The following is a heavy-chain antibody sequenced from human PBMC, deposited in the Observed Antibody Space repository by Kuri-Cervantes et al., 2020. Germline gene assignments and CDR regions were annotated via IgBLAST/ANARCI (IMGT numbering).Heavy chain of an antibody. CDR1: GFTFDDYA. J-gene: IGHJ4*02. Sequence: GGSLRLSCAASGFTFDDYAMHWVRQAPGKGLEWVSGISWNSGSIGYADSVKGRFTISRDNAKNSLYLQMNSLRAEDTAVYYCARVGYFYFDYWGQGTLVTVSS. D-gene: IGHD2-15*01. V-gene: IGHV3-9*01. CDR2: ISWNSGSI. CDR3: ARVGYFYFDY.